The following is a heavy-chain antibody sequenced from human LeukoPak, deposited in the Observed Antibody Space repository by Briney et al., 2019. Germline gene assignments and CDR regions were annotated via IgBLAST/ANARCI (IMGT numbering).Heavy chain of an antibody. D-gene: IGHD6-19*01. CDR1: GYTFTSYA. Sequence: GASVKVSCKASGYTFTSYAISWVRQAPGQGLEWMGGIIPIFGTANYAQKFQGRVTITADESTSTAYMELSSLRSEDTAVYYCAKDLGLGAFDIWGQGTMVTVSS. CDR2: IIPIFGTA. J-gene: IGHJ3*02. CDR3: AKDLGLGAFDI. V-gene: IGHV1-69*13.